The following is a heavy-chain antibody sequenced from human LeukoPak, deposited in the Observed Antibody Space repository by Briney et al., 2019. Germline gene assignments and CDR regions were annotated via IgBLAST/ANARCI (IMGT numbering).Heavy chain of an antibody. J-gene: IGHJ4*02. CDR2: IFYSGST. CDR3: ARRPEIIGYDFGSLGYYFDY. V-gene: IGHV4-39*01. CDR1: GGSISSSSYY. D-gene: IGHD5-12*01. Sequence: PSETLSLTCTVSGGSISSSSYYWGWIRQPPGEGLEWIGSIFYSGSTYYNPSLKSRVTISVDTSKNQFSLRLSSVTAADTAVYYCARRPEIIGYDFGSLGYYFDYWGQGTLVSVSS.